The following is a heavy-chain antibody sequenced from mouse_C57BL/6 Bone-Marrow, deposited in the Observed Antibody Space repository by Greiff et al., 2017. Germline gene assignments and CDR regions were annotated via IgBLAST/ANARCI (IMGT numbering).Heavy chain of an antibody. CDR1: GFTFSDYY. Sequence: EVQLVESGGGLVQPGGSLKLSCAASGFTFSDYYMYWVRQTPEKRLAWVAYLSNGGGSTYYPDTVKGRFPISRDNAKNTLYLQMSRLKSEDTAMYYCARLGFYYEYLVYAMDYWGQGTSVTVSS. CDR3: ARLGFYYEYLVYAMDY. J-gene: IGHJ4*01. D-gene: IGHD2-4*01. CDR2: LSNGGGST. V-gene: IGHV5-12*01.